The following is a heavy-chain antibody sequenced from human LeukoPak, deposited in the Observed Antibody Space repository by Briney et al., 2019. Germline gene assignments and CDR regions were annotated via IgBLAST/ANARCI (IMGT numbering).Heavy chain of an antibody. V-gene: IGHV4-59*12. CDR1: GGSISSYY. CDR3: AREATADAFDI. J-gene: IGHJ3*02. CDR2: IYYSGST. Sequence: SETLSLTCTVSGGSISSYYWSWIRQPPGKGLEWIGYIYYSGSTDYNPSLKSRVTISVDTSNSQFSLKMTSVTAADTAVYYCAREATADAFDIWGQGTMVTVSS.